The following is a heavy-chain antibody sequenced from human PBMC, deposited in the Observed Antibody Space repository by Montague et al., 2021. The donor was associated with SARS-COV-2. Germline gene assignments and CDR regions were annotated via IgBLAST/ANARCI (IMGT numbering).Heavy chain of an antibody. D-gene: IGHD3-22*01. CDR3: ARGAPTITLIVVVVTGAGWYFAL. CDR1: GGSFSDDY. J-gene: IGHJ2*01. V-gene: IGHV4-34*01. Sequence: SETLSLTCAVHGGSFSDDYWSWIRQAPGKGLEWIGEINHSGSTNYNPSLKSRVTISVDTSKNQFSLQLCSVTAADTAVYYCARGAPTITLIVVVVTGAGWYFALWGRGALVSVSA. CDR2: INHSGST.